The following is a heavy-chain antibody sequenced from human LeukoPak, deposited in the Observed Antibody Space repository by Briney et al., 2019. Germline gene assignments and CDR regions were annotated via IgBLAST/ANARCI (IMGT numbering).Heavy chain of an antibody. Sequence: GGSLRLSCAAPGFTFSSYWMHWVRQAPGKGLVWVSRTNGDGSSTSYADSVKGRFTISRDNAKNTLYLQMNSLRAEDTAVYYCARDGYDILTGLGGFDPWGQGTLVTVSS. CDR2: TNGDGSST. V-gene: IGHV3-74*01. CDR3: ARDGYDILTGLGGFDP. CDR1: GFTFSSYW. D-gene: IGHD3-9*01. J-gene: IGHJ5*02.